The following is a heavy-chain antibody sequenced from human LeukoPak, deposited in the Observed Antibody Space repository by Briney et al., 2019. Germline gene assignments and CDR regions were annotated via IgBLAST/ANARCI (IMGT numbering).Heavy chain of an antibody. CDR3: AGGGLTGYYFDY. CDR1: GYTFTGYY. V-gene: IGHV1-3*01. J-gene: IGHJ4*02. CDR2: INAGNGNT. Sequence: ASVKVSCKASGYTFTGYYMHWVRQAPGQRLEWMGWINAGNGNTKYSQKFQGRVTITRDTSAGTAYMELSSLRSEDTAVYYCAGGGLTGYYFDYWGQGTLVTVSS. D-gene: IGHD2-8*02.